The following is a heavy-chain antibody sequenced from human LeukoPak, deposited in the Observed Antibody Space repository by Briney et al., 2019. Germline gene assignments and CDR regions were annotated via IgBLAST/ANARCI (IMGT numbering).Heavy chain of an antibody. J-gene: IGHJ4*02. V-gene: IGHV4-59*11. CDR3: ASMHTVTTFDY. CDR1: GGSISSHY. D-gene: IGHD4-17*01. CDR2: IYYSGST. Sequence: SETLSLTCTVSGGSISSHYWSWIRQPPGKGLEWIGYIYYSGSTNYNPSLKSRVTISVDTSKNQFSLKLSSATAADTAVYYCASMHTVTTFDYWGQGTLVTVSS.